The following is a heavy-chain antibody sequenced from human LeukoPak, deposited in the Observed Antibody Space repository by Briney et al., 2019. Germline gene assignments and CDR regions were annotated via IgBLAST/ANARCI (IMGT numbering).Heavy chain of an antibody. Sequence: PGGSLRLSCVDSGVTFNSYWMHWVRQVPGKGLEWVSSISSGSSYIYYADSVKGRFTISRDNAKNSLYLQMNSLRAEDTAVYYCAGSDTTGYIPREWDYWYFDLWGRGTLVTVSS. V-gene: IGHV3-21*01. D-gene: IGHD1-1*01. J-gene: IGHJ2*01. CDR3: AGSDTTGYIPREWDYWYFDL. CDR2: ISSGSSYI. CDR1: GVTFNSYW.